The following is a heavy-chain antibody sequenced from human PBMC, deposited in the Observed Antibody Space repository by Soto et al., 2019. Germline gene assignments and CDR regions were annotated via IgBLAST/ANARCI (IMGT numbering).Heavy chain of an antibody. CDR3: ARLRHYYGSGSFVDY. CDR1: GGSISSSSYY. Sequence: QLQLQESGPGLVKPSETLSLTCTVSGGSISSSSYYWGWIRQPPGKGLEWIGSIYYSGSTYYNPSLKSRVTISVDTSKNQFSLKLSSVTAADTAVYYCARLRHYYGSGSFVDYWGQGTLVTVSS. V-gene: IGHV4-39*01. CDR2: IYYSGST. J-gene: IGHJ4*02. D-gene: IGHD3-10*01.